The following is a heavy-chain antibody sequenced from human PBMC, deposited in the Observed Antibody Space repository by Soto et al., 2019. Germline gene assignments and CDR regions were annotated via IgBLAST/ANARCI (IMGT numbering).Heavy chain of an antibody. Sequence: QITLKESGPTLVQPTQTLTLTCTFSGFSLSTTGVAVGWVRQPPGKALNWLALIYWNDDKRYSPSLQSRLTITKDTSKNQVVLTMTNMDPVDTATYYCTHSTNGYGGTVLLYWGQGTLVTVPS. CDR1: GFSLSTTGVA. D-gene: IGHD5-12*01. CDR3: THSTNGYGGTVLLY. CDR2: IYWNDDK. V-gene: IGHV2-5*01. J-gene: IGHJ4*02.